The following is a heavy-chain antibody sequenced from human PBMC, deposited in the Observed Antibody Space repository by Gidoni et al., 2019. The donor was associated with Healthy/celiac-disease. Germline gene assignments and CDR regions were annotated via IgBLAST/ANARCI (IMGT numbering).Heavy chain of an antibody. CDR2: ISAHNGNT. Sequence: QVQLVQSGAEVKKPGASVKLSCKASVYTFTSDGISWVRQAPGQVLEWMGWISAHNGNTNYAQKLQGRITMTTDTSTSTAYMELRSLRSDDAAVYYCARLPYSGSPIRNDFDNWGQGTLVTVSS. J-gene: IGHJ4*02. D-gene: IGHD1-26*01. CDR1: VYTFTSDG. CDR3: ARLPYSGSPIRNDFDN. V-gene: IGHV1-18*01.